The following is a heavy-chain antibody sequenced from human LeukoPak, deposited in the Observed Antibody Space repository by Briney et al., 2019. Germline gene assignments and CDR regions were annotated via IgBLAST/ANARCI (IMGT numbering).Heavy chain of an antibody. CDR1: GGSFSGYY. Sequence: SETLSLTCAVYGGSFSGYYWSWIRQPPGKGLEWIGEINHSGSTNYNPSLKSRVTISVDTSKNQFSLKLSSVTAADTAVYYCARGPPFGYWGRGTLVTVSS. CDR3: ARGPPFGY. J-gene: IGHJ4*02. CDR2: INHSGST. V-gene: IGHV4-34*01.